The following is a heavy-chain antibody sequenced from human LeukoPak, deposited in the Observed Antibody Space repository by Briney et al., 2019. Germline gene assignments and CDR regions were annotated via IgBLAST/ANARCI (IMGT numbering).Heavy chain of an antibody. CDR2: ISSSSSYI. CDR3: TRVEETATTAAIIRKYSYYYYYMDV. V-gene: IGHV3-21*01. J-gene: IGHJ6*03. CDR1: GFTFSSYS. D-gene: IGHD4-11*01. Sequence: GGSLRLSCAASGFTFSSYSMNWVRQAPGKGLEWVSSISSSSSYIYYAGSVKGRFTISRDNAKNSLYLQMSSLRAEDTAVYYCTRVEETATTAAIIRKYSYYYYYMDVWGKGNTVTVSS.